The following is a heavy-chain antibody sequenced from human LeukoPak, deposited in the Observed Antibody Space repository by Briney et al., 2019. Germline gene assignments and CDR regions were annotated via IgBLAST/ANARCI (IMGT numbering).Heavy chain of an antibody. CDR3: ARSKRDSSSSFYYYYYMDV. D-gene: IGHD6-6*01. J-gene: IGHJ6*03. CDR2: INHSGST. CDR1: GGSFSGYY. V-gene: IGHV4-34*01. Sequence: NASETLSLTCAVYGGSFSGYYWSWIRQPPGKGLEWIGEINHSGSTNYNPSLKSRVTISVDTSKNQFSLKLSSVTAADTAVYYCARSKRDSSSSFYYYYYMDVWGKGTTVTVSS.